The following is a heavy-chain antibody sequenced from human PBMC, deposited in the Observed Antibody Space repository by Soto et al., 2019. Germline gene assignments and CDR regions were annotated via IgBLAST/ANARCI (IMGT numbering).Heavy chain of an antibody. D-gene: IGHD4-17*01. CDR2: ISSSSSTI. CDR1: GFTFSSYS. J-gene: IGHJ4*02. Sequence: EVQLVESGGGLVQPGGSLRLSCAASGFTFSSYSMNWVRQAPGKGLEWVSYISSSSSTIYYADSVKGRFTISRDNSKNPLYLQMNSLRAEYTAVYYFARDLAYGGYGRSYWGQGTLVTVSS. V-gene: IGHV3-48*01. CDR3: ARDLAYGGYGRSY.